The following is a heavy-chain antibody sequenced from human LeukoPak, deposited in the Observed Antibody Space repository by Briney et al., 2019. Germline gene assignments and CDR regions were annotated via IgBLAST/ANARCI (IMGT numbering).Heavy chain of an antibody. CDR1: GYTFTGYY. J-gene: IGHJ1*01. D-gene: IGHD2-15*01. CDR2: INLNSGGT. V-gene: IGHV1-2*02. CDR3: ARFGCSGGSCYFHP. Sequence: GASVKVSCKASGYTFTGYYMHRGRQAPGQGLEWMGCINLNSGGTNYAQKFQGRVTMTRDTAISTAYMELSRLRSDDTAVYYCARFGCSGGSCYFHPWSQGTLVTVSS.